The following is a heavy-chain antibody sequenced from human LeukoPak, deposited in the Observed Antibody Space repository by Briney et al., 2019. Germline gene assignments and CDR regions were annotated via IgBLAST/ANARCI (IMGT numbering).Heavy chain of an antibody. J-gene: IGHJ4*02. CDR1: GGSFSSYS. V-gene: IGHV4-34*01. CDR2: INHSGRA. Sequence: PSETPSLTCTVSGGSFSSYSWSWIRQPSGKGLEWIGEINHSGRANYSPSLQSRVTISIDTSKNQFSLILNSVTAADTSVYFCARFDPGLGWAFDYWGQGTLVTVSS. CDR3: ARFDPGLGWAFDY. D-gene: IGHD3-16*01.